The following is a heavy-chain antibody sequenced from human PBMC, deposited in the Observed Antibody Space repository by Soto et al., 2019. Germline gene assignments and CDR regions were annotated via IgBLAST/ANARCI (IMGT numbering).Heavy chain of an antibody. D-gene: IGHD2-21*01. Sequence: PSQTLSLTCVISVNGVSSNSAAWIWIMQSPSRGLEWLGRTYYRSKWYNDYAVSVKSRITINPDTSKNQFSLHLDSVIPEDTAVYYCAGVASFRGMEVWGQGTPVIVSS. CDR3: AGVASFRGMEV. V-gene: IGHV6-1*01. J-gene: IGHJ6*01. CDR1: VNGVSSNSAA. CDR2: TYYRSKWYN.